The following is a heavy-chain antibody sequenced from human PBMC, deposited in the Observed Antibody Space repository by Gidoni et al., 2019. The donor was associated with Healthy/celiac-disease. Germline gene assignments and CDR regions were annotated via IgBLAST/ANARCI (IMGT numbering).Heavy chain of an antibody. CDR3: ARLLSSNYELDYGMDV. CDR2: INSDGGST. V-gene: IGHV3-74*01. Sequence: EVQLVESGGGLVQPGGSLRLSCAASGFTFTSYWMHWVRQAPGKGLVWVPRINSDGGSTSYADSVKGRFTISRDNAKNTLYLQMNSLRAEDTAVYYCARLLSSNYELDYGMDVWGQGTTVTVSS. D-gene: IGHD4-4*01. CDR1: GFTFTSYW. J-gene: IGHJ6*02.